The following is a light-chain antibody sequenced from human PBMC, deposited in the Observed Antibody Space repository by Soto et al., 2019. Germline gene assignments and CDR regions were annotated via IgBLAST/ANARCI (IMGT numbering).Light chain of an antibody. Sequence: QSALTQPASVSGSPGQSITISCTGTSSDVGSSNLVSWYQQHPGKAPKLMIYEGSRRPSGVSGRFSGSKSGNTASLTISGLQSEDEADYYCCSFAGSSTFYVFGTGTKVSVL. V-gene: IGLV2-23*01. CDR2: EGS. CDR1: SSDVGSSNL. J-gene: IGLJ1*01. CDR3: CSFAGSSTFYV.